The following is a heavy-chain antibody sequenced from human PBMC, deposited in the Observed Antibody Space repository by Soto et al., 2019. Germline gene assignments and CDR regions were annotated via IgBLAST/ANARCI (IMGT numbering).Heavy chain of an antibody. J-gene: IGHJ4*02. Sequence: SETLSLTCPVSGGYISSGYYYWSWIRQHPGKGLEWIGYIYYSGSTYYNPSLKSRVTISLDTSKNQFSLKLTSVTAADTAVYYCARDSSFGEPFDYWGQGTLVTVSS. D-gene: IGHD3-10*01. V-gene: IGHV4-31*03. CDR2: IYYSGST. CDR3: ARDSSFGEPFDY. CDR1: GGYISSGYYY.